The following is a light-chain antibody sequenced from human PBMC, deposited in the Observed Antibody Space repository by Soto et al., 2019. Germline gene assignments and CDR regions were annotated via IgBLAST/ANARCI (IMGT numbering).Light chain of an antibody. V-gene: IGLV2-23*01. J-gene: IGLJ3*02. CDR1: SSDVGSYNL. Sequence: QSALTQPASVSGSPGQSITISCTGTSSDVGSYNLVSWYQQHPGKAPKLMIYEGSKRPSGVSNRFSGSKSGNTASLTISGLQAEDEADYYSCSYAGRRVFGGGTKLTVL. CDR3: CSYAGRRV. CDR2: EGS.